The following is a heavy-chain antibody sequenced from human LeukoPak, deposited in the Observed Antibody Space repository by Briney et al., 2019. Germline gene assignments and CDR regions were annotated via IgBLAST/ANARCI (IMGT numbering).Heavy chain of an antibody. CDR1: GFTVNSNY. J-gene: IGHJ4*02. CDR2: IYSGGST. V-gene: IGHV3-53*01. D-gene: IGHD1-26*01. Sequence: PGGSLRLSCAASGFTVNSNYMSWVRQAPGKGLEWVSVIYSGGSTYYADSVKGRFTISRDNSKNTLYLQMNSLRVDDTAEYYCAKAHGGSYHSGIDWGQGTLVIVSS. CDR3: AKAHGGSYHSGID.